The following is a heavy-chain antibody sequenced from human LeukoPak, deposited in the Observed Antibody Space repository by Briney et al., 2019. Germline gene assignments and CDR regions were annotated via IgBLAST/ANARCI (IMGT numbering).Heavy chain of an antibody. V-gene: IGHV3-30*02. Sequence: PGGSLRLSCAASGFTFSSYGMHWVRQAPGKGLEWVAFIRYDGSNKYYADSVKGRFTISRDNSKNTLYLQMNSLRAEDTAVYYCAKLNPPDYYYYYMDVWGKGTTVPSP. CDR3: AKLNPPDYYYYYMDV. D-gene: IGHD1-14*01. CDR1: GFTFSSYG. CDR2: IRYDGSNK. J-gene: IGHJ6*03.